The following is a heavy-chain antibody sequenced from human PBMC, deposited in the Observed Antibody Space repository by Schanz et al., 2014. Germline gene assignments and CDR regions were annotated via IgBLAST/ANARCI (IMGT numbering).Heavy chain of an antibody. CDR3: ARDGHSSIWDSYYFYGLDV. D-gene: IGHD6-13*01. CDR1: GYIFSNYF. Sequence: QVQLVQSGAEVRRPGASVKVSCKASGYIFSNYFIHWVRQAPGQGPEWMGMINPNGGSTSSAQKFEDRVAMTRDTSTSTVYMELSRLTSDDTALYYCARDGHSSIWDSYYFYGLDVWGQGTTVTVSS. V-gene: IGHV1-46*01. CDR2: INPNGGST. J-gene: IGHJ6*02.